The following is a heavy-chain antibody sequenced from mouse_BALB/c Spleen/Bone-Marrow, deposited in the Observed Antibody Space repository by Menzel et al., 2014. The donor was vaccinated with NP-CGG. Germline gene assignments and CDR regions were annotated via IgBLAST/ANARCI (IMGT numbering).Heavy chain of an antibody. J-gene: IGHJ4*01. V-gene: IGHV2-9*02. Sequence: VKVVESGPGLVAPSQSLSITCTVSGFSLXSYGLHWVRQPPGKVLEWLGVIWAGGSTNYNSALMSRLSISKDNSKSXVFLKMNSLQTDDTAMYYCARGSYYEGAMDYWGQGTSVTVSS. CDR2: IWAGGST. CDR3: ARGSYYEGAMDY. CDR1: GFSLXSYG. D-gene: IGHD1-1*01.